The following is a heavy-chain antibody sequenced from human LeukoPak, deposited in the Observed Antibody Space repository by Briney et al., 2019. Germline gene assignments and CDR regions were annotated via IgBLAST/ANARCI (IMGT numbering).Heavy chain of an antibody. CDR2: IYSGGGT. Sequence: GGSLRLPCAVSGLTVSSSHMSWVRQAPGKGLEWVSVIYSGGGTYYAASVKGRFTISRDNSKNTVSLQMKSLRAEDTAVYYCTRVDHYYDSSGYYGAFDYWGQGTLVTVSS. D-gene: IGHD3-22*01. CDR1: GLTVSSSH. V-gene: IGHV3-66*01. CDR3: TRVDHYYDSSGYYGAFDY. J-gene: IGHJ4*02.